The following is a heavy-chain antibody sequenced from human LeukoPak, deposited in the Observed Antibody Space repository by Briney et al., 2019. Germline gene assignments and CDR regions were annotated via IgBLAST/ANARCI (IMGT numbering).Heavy chain of an antibody. V-gene: IGHV3-30*02. D-gene: IGHD3-22*01. CDR1: GFTFSSYG. CDR2: IRYDGSNK. CDR3: ARDGYITMIVVDPLSSFDI. J-gene: IGHJ3*02. Sequence: GGSLRLSCAASGFTFSSYGMHWVRQAPGKGLEWVAFIRYDGSNKYYADSVKGRFTISRDKSKNTLYLQMNSLRAEDTAVYYCARDGYITMIVVDPLSSFDIWGQGTMVTVSS.